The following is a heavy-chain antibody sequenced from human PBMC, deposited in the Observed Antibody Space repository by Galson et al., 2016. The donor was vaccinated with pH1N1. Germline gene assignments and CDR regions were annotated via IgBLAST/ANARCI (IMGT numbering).Heavy chain of an antibody. V-gene: IGHV1-69*13. Sequence: QSGAEVKTPGPSVKVSCKASGGTFGSFGINWVRQAPGQGLEWMGGIIPIFNTAKYARNFQGRVTITADESTTTAYMELSSLRSDDTAVYFCAREDYYDTDLSDWYFDLWGRGTLLTVSS. J-gene: IGHJ2*01. CDR1: GGTFGSFG. CDR2: IIPIFNTA. CDR3: AREDYYDTDLSDWYFDL. D-gene: IGHD3-22*01.